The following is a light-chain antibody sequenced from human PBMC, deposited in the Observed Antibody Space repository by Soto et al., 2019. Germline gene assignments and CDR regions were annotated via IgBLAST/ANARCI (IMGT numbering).Light chain of an antibody. CDR1: QSVSNTY. Sequence: IVLTQSPGTLSLSPWERATLSCRASQSVSNTYLAWYQQKPGQAPSPLISDASTRATGIPARFSGRGSGTDFTLTISSLEPEDFAVYYCQQRSNWPITFGQGARLEIK. V-gene: IGKV3D-20*02. CDR2: DAS. J-gene: IGKJ5*01. CDR3: QQRSNWPIT.